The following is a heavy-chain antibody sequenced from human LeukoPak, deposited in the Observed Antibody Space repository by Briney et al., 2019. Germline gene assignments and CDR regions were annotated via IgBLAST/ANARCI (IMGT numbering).Heavy chain of an antibody. Sequence: GESLSLSCAASGFTFSDHYMDWVRQAPGKGLEWIGRIRNKVNSNNEEYAPSVKGSFTISRDDSENLLYLKVNRLKTEDRALFYCAISHYQRSDGFGQDSCDIWGQGKMVTVSS. CDR1: GFTFSDHY. V-gene: IGHV3-72*01. CDR2: IRNKVNSNNE. CDR3: AISHYQRSDGFGQDSCDI. J-gene: IGHJ3*02. D-gene: IGHD3-22*01.